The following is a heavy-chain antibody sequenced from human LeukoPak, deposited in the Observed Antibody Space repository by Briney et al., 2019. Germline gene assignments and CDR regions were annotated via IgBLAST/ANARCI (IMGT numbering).Heavy chain of an antibody. CDR3: ARHRVGATPFDY. CDR1: GGSISSGGYS. Sequence: PSETLSLTCAVSGGSISSGGYSWSWIRQPPGKGLEWIGYIYHNGSTYYNPSLKSRVTISVDRSKNQFSLKLSSVTAADTAVYYCARHRVGATPFDYWGQGTLVTVSS. CDR2: IYHNGST. V-gene: IGHV4-30-2*01. D-gene: IGHD1-26*01. J-gene: IGHJ4*02.